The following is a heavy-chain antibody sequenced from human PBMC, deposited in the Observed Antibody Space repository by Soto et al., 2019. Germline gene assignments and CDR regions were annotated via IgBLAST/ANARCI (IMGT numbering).Heavy chain of an antibody. CDR3: ATLCVTNLNMRAFDI. Sequence: EVQLVESGGGLVQPGGSLRLSCAASGFTFSSSWMSWVRQAPGKGLEWVANIKEDGSEKNYVDSMKGRITISRDNAKNSLYLQMTSLRAEDTAVYYCATLCVTNLNMRAFDICGQGTMVTVSS. CDR2: IKEDGSEK. J-gene: IGHJ3*02. D-gene: IGHD2-8*01. V-gene: IGHV3-7*01. CDR1: GFTFSSSW.